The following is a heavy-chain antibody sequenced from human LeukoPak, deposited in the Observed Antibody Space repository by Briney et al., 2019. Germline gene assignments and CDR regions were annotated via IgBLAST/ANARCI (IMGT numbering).Heavy chain of an antibody. Sequence: GGSLRLSCAASGFTFSSYAMHWVRQAPGKGLEYVSAISSNGGSTYYANSVKGRFTISRDNSKNTLYLQMGSLRAEDMAVYYCARGGGYSGYDRDFDYWGQGTLVTVSS. D-gene: IGHD5-12*01. J-gene: IGHJ4*02. CDR2: ISSNGGST. CDR1: GFTFSSYA. CDR3: ARGGGYSGYDRDFDY. V-gene: IGHV3-64*01.